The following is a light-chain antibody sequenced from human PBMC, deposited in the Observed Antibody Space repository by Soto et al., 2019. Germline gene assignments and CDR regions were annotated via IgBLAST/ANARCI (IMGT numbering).Light chain of an antibody. Sequence: QSVLTQPPSASGSPGQSVTISCTGTSSDVGGYNFVSWYQQHPGKAPKLIIYEVSERPSGVPDRFSGSKAGNTAYLTVSGLQADDEADYYCSSYAGSNFNVFGIGTKVTV. CDR1: SSDVGGYNF. J-gene: IGLJ1*01. V-gene: IGLV2-8*01. CDR3: SSYAGSNFNV. CDR2: EVS.